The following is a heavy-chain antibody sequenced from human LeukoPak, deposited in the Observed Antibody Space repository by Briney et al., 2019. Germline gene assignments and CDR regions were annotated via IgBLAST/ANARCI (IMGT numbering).Heavy chain of an antibody. Sequence: SETLSLTCTVSGGSISSYYWSWIRQPPGKGLEWIGYIYYSGSTNYNPSLKSRVTISVDTSKNQFSLKLSSVTAADTAVYYCARWESEIDYWGQGTLVTVSS. J-gene: IGHJ4*02. CDR2: IYYSGST. CDR1: GGSISSYY. V-gene: IGHV4-59*12. CDR3: ARWESEIDY. D-gene: IGHD1-26*01.